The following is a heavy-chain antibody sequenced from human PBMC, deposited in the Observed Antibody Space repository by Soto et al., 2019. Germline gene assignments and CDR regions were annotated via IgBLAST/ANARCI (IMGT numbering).Heavy chain of an antibody. CDR2: IIPIFGKI. V-gene: IGHV1-69*05. Sequence: QVQLLQSGAEVKKPGSSVRVSCEASGGTFRTYAISWVRQAPGQGLEWMGEIIPIFGKINYAQKFQGRVXXXXXXSXXXVXXXXXXXRSXXXXIXYCXXGAVAGTPTSYYYYGMDVWGHGTSVTVSS. D-gene: IGHD6-19*01. CDR1: GGTFRTYA. J-gene: IGHJ6*02. CDR3: XXGAVAGTPTSYYYYGMDV.